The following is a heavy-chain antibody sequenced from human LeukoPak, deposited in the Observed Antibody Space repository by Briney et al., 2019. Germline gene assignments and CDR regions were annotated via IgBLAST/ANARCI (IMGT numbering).Heavy chain of an antibody. CDR1: GFTFTNYA. J-gene: IGHJ3*01. CDR2: IGASGADT. D-gene: IGHD3-22*01. V-gene: IGHV3-23*01. Sequence: GGSLRLSCAASGFTFTNYAMTWVRQAPGKGLEWVSVIGASGADTYYSDSVKGRFTVSRDNSQNTLFLHMGGLRAEDTAVYFCARRPRDTSGYYLGAFHAWGQGTTVTVSS. CDR3: ARRPRDTSGYYLGAFHA.